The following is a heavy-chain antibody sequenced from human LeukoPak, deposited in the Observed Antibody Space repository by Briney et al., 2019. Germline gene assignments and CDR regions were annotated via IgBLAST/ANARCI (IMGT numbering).Heavy chain of an antibody. CDR2: IYPGDSDT. D-gene: IGHD2-2*01. Sequence: GESLKISCKGSGYSFTSYWIGWVRQMPGKGLEWMGIIYPGDSDTTYSPSYQGQVTISADKSISTAYLQWSSLKASDTAMYYCARRDGYCSSTSCYADYYYGMDVWGQGTTVTVSS. J-gene: IGHJ6*02. CDR3: ARRDGYCSSTSCYADYYYGMDV. V-gene: IGHV5-51*01. CDR1: GYSFTSYW.